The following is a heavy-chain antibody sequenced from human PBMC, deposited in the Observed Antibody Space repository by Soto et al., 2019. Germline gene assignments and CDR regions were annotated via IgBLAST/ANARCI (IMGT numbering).Heavy chain of an antibody. J-gene: IGHJ4*02. Sequence: GGSLRLSCAASGFNFKTYAMSWVRQAPGRGLEWVSAINSSGSRTYYADSVKGRFTISRDNSKNALFLEMNSLRAGDTALYYCAKERREVVSGTGDSWGRGTLVTVSS. CDR1: GFNFKTYA. D-gene: IGHD6-19*01. CDR3: AKERREVVSGTGDS. V-gene: IGHV3-23*05. CDR2: INSSGSRT.